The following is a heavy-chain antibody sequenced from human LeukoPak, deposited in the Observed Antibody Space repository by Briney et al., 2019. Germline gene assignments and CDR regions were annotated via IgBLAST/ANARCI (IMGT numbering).Heavy chain of an antibody. CDR2: ISAYNGNT. V-gene: IGHV1-18*01. CDR1: GYTFTSYG. J-gene: IGHJ5*02. D-gene: IGHD2-21*01. Sequence: GASVKVSCKASGYTFTSYGISWVRQAPGQGLEWMEWISAYNGNTNYAQKLQGRVTMTTDTSTSTAYMELRSLRSDDTAVYYCARDLVQPLFANWFDPWGQGTLVTVSS. CDR3: ARDLVQPLFANWFDP.